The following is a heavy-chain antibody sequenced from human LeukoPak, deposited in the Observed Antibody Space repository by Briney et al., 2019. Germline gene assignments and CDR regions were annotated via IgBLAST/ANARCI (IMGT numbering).Heavy chain of an antibody. Sequence: GGSLRLSCAASGFTFSSYWMNWARQAPGKGLEWVANIKLDGSEKNYVDSVKGRFTISRDNTKNSLCLQMNSLRVEDTAVFYCARDQYDTWSRRGNFDSWGQGTLVIVSS. D-gene: IGHD3-3*01. CDR2: IKLDGSEK. CDR1: GFTFSSYW. CDR3: ARDQYDTWSRRGNFDS. J-gene: IGHJ4*02. V-gene: IGHV3-7*03.